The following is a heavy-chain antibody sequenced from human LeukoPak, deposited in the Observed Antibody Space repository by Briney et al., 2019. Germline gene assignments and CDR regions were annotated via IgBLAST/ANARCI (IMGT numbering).Heavy chain of an antibody. J-gene: IGHJ4*02. D-gene: IGHD3-16*01. CDR3: ARDPDYGDYFDY. V-gene: IGHV3-30*02. Sequence: QPGGSLRLSCASSGFTFSSYGMHWVRQAPGKGLEWVTFIRYDGSNKYYADSVKGRFTISRDNSKNTLDLQMNSLRAEDTAVYYCARDPDYGDYFDYWGQGTLVTVSS. CDR2: IRYDGSNK. CDR1: GFTFSSYG.